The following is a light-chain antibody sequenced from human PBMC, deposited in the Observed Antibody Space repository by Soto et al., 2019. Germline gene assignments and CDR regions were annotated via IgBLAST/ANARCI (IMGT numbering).Light chain of an antibody. CDR3: QKYNTVPLA. CDR2: AAT. Sequence: DIPMTQSPSSLSASVGDRGTITCRASQGIANYLAWYQQKPGKVPKLLIHAATTVQPGVPSRFSGSGSGTHFTHSISSLQPEDAATYYCQKYNTVPLAFGGGTKVDIK. J-gene: IGKJ4*01. CDR1: QGIANY. V-gene: IGKV1-27*01.